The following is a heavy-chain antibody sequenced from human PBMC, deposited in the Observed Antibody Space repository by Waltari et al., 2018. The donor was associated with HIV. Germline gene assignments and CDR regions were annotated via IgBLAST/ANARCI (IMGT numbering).Heavy chain of an antibody. CDR2: IWYDGSNK. Sequence: QVQLVESGGVVVQPGRSLDSPCSATGFTLISSGLPGARQAPGKGLEWMAIIWYDGSNKYCGASVKGRFTISRDNSKNTLYLQMNSRRAEDTAVYYCARGIPQSNWGHYYYGMDVWGQGTTVTVSS. CDR1: GFTLISSG. CDR3: ARGIPQSNWGHYYYGMDV. D-gene: IGHD7-27*01. V-gene: IGHV3-33*01. J-gene: IGHJ6*02.